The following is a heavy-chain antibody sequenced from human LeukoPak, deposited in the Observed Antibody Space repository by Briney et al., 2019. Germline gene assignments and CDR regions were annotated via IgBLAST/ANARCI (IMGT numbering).Heavy chain of an antibody. J-gene: IGHJ4*02. Sequence: ASVKVSCKASGYTFTGYYMHWVRQAPGQGLEWMGWINPNSGGTNYAQKFQGRVTMTRDTSISTAYMELSRLRSDDTAVYYCAREIMITFGGIIVAYYFDSWGQGTLVTVSS. V-gene: IGHV1-2*02. CDR2: INPNSGGT. CDR3: AREIMITFGGIIVAYYFDS. CDR1: GYTFTGYY. D-gene: IGHD3-16*02.